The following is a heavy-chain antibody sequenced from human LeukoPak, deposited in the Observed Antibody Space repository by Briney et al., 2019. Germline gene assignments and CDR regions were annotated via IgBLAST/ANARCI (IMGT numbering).Heavy chain of an antibody. CDR3: ALGAHDFWSPGCYMDV. D-gene: IGHD3-3*01. CDR2: ISGSGGST. V-gene: IGHV3-23*01. CDR1: GFTFSSYA. J-gene: IGHJ6*03. Sequence: GGSLRLSCAASGFTFSSYAMSWVRQAPGKGLEWVSAISGSGGSTYYADSVKGRFTISRDNSKNTPYLQMNSLRAEDTAVYYCALGAHDFWSPGCYMDVWGKGTTVTVSS.